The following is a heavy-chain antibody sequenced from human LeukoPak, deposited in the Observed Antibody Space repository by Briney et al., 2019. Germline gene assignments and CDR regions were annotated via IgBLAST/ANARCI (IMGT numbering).Heavy chain of an antibody. D-gene: IGHD5-18*01. J-gene: IGHJ5*02. Sequence: SETLSLTCTVSGGSISSYYWSWIRQPPGKALEWIGYIYYSGSTNYNPSLTSRVTISVDTSKNQFSLKLSSVTAADTAVYYCARETYSYDTNWFDPWGQGTLVTVSS. CDR2: IYYSGST. CDR1: GGSISSYY. CDR3: ARETYSYDTNWFDP. V-gene: IGHV4-59*01.